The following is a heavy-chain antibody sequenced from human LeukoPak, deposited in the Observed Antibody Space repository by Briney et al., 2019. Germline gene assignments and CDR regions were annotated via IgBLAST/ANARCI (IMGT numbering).Heavy chain of an antibody. CDR1: GYTFTSYG. D-gene: IGHD3-22*01. CDR3: ARAVVVTYDAFDI. CDR2: ISAYNGNT. V-gene: IGHV1-18*01. Sequence: ASVKVSCKASGYTFTSYGISWVRQAPGQGLEWMGWISAYNGNTNYAQKFQGRVTMTRDTSISTAYMELSRLRSDDTAVYYCARAVVVTYDAFDIWGQGTMVTVSS. J-gene: IGHJ3*02.